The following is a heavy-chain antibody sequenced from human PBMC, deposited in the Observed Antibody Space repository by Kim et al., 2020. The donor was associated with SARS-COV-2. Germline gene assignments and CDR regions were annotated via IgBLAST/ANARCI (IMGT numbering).Heavy chain of an antibody. CDR1: GYTFTSYA. Sequence: ASVKVSCKASGYTFTSYAMNWVRQAPGQGLEWRGWINTNTGNPTYAQGFTGRFVFSLDTSVSTAYLQISSLKAEDTAVYYCARGATMVQGVILYYYYGMDVWGQGTTVTVSS. J-gene: IGHJ6*02. CDR3: ARGATMVQGVILYYYYGMDV. D-gene: IGHD3-10*01. CDR2: INTNTGNP. V-gene: IGHV7-4-1*02.